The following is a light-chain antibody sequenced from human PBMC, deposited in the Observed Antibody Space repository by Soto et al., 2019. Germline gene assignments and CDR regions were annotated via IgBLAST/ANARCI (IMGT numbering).Light chain of an antibody. CDR3: QKYGSSPRT. CDR2: GAS. J-gene: IGKJ1*01. Sequence: EIVLTQSPGTLSLSPGERATLSCRASQSVSSSYLAWYQQKPGQAPRLLIYGASSRATGIPDRFSGSGSGTDFTLTISRLEPEDFAVYYCQKYGSSPRTFGQGTKLDIK. V-gene: IGKV3-20*01. CDR1: QSVSSSY.